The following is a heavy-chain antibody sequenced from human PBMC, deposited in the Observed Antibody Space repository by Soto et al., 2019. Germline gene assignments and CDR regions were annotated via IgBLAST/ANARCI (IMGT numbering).Heavy chain of an antibody. CDR2: ISGDAHDT. V-gene: IGHV3-23*01. D-gene: IGHD3-3*02. CDR1: GFLFSDYA. J-gene: IGHJ4*02. Sequence: EVHLLESAGGLVQPGGSLRISCAASGFLFSDYAMSWVRQAPGKGLEWVSAISGDAHDTYYAASVKGRFTISSDNSKNTLYLQMDSLRVEDTARYYCVKDAPQPFSDWGRGTLVTVSS. CDR3: VKDAPQPFSD.